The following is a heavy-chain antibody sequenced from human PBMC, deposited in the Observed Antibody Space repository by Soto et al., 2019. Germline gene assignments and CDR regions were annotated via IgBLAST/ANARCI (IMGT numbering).Heavy chain of an antibody. D-gene: IGHD3-22*01. J-gene: IGHJ4*02. CDR3: ARDSRIYYDSSGYYYRFDY. CDR1: GGSISSSNW. Sequence: QVQLQESGPGLVKPSGTLSLTCAVSGGSISSSNWWSWGRQPPGKGLEWIGEIYHSGSTNYNPSLRSRVTISVDKSKNQFSLKLSSVTAADTAVYYCARDSRIYYDSSGYYYRFDYWGQGTLVTVSS. V-gene: IGHV4-4*02. CDR2: IYHSGST.